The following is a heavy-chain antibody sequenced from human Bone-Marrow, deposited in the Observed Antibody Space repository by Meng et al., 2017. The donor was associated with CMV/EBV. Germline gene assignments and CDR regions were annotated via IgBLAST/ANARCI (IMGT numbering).Heavy chain of an antibody. CDR1: GYTFTSYY. J-gene: IGHJ6*02. CDR2: INPSGGST. D-gene: IGHD2-2*01. CDR3: ARTKQVVPAAPHYYGMDV. Sequence: ASEKVSCKASGYTFTSYYMHWVRQAPGQGLEWMGIINPSGGSTSYAQKFQGRVTMTRDTSTSTVYMELSSLRSEDTAVYYCARTKQVVPAAPHYYGMDVWGQGTTVTVSS. V-gene: IGHV1-46*01.